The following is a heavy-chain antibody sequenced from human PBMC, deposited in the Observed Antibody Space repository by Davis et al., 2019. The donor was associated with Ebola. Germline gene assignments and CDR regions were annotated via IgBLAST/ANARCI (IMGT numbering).Heavy chain of an antibody. CDR1: GYTFTSYD. V-gene: IGHV1-18*01. D-gene: IGHD1-26*01. J-gene: IGHJ5*02. Sequence: AASVKVSCKASGYTFTSYDINWVRQAPGQGLEWMGWISAYNGNTNYAQKFQGRVTITADKSTSTAYMELSSLRSEDTAVYYCARGSQELLVNWFDPWGQGTLVTVSS. CDR3: ARGSQELLVNWFDP. CDR2: ISAYNGNT.